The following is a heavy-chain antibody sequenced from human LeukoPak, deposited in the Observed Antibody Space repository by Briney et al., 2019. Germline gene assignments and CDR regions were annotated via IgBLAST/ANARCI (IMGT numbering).Heavy chain of an antibody. CDR1: GYTFNNYA. V-gene: IGHV7-4-1*02. CDR2: INTNTGNP. J-gene: IGHJ4*02. D-gene: IGHD4-17*01. Sequence: GASVKVSCKSSGYTFNNYAMNWVRQAPGQGLEWMGWINTNTGNPTYAQGFTGRFVFSSDTSVRTAYLQTSSLKAEDTAVYYCARSNNDGDYLGVGFDYWGQGTLVTVSS. CDR3: ARSNNDGDYLGVGFDY.